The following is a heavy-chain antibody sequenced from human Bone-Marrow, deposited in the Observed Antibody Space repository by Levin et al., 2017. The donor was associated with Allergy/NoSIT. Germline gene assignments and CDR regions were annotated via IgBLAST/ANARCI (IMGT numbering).Heavy chain of an antibody. CDR3: GRAPYGDPRVFDF. V-gene: IGHV4-39*01. Sequence: SQTLSLTCTVSGVSITRSDYKWGWVRQPPGKTFEWIGSIHYSGDTYYNPSLNSRASVSVDTSRSQFSLELRSLTAADTAIYYCGRAPYGDPRVFDFWGQGTLVTVSS. CDR1: GVSITRSDYK. J-gene: IGHJ4*02. CDR2: IHYSGDT. D-gene: IGHD4/OR15-4a*01.